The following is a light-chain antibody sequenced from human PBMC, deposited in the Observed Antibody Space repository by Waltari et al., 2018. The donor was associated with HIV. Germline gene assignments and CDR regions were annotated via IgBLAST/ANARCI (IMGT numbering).Light chain of an antibody. J-gene: IGLJ2*01. V-gene: IGLV2-14*03. CDR3: CSHSTTGSLV. CDR2: DVT. CDR1: TSDFGDSAS. Sequence: QSALTQPASVSGSPGQSLTLSCTGPTSDFGDSASVSWFQQFPNKAPHLIIFDVTRLPTGVSNRFSGSKSGDTASLLISGLLPEDEADYYCCSHSTTGSLVFGGGTKLTVL.